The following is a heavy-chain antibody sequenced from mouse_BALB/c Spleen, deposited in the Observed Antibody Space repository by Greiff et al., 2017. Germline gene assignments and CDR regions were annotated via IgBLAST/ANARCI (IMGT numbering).Heavy chain of an antibody. J-gene: IGHJ1*01. CDR1: GFTFSSYG. CDR2: INSNGGST. Sequence: EVKLVESGGGLVQPGGSLKLSCAASGFTFSSYGMSWVRQTPDKRLELVATINSNGGSTYYPDSVKGRFTISRDNAKNTLYLQMSSLKSEDTAMYYCARDESPVLRLRYFDVWGAGTTVTVSS. CDR3: ARDESPVLRLRYFDV. V-gene: IGHV5-6-3*01. D-gene: IGHD1-2*01.